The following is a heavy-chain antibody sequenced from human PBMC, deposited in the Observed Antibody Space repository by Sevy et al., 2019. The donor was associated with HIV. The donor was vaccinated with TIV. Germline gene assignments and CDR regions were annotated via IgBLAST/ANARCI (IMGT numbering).Heavy chain of an antibody. Sequence: GGSLRLSCAASGFSFSSYEMNWVRQAPGKGLEWVSYISSSGSSIYYADSVKGRFTISRDNAKNSLFLQMNSLRAEDTAVYYCASDTMSRGVHFDYWGQGNLVTVSS. CDR1: GFSFSSYE. CDR3: ASDTMSRGVHFDY. D-gene: IGHD3-10*01. J-gene: IGHJ4*02. CDR2: ISSSGSSI. V-gene: IGHV3-48*03.